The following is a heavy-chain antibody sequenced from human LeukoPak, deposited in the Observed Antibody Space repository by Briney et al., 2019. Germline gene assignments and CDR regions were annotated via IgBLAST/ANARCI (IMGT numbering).Heavy chain of an antibody. CDR3: AKYGSGQLWLLGWYFDF. D-gene: IGHD3-16*01. J-gene: IGHJ2*01. CDR2: ISDDGAST. Sequence: GGSLRLSCAASGYTFYNYAVTWVRQAPGKGLEWVSSISDDGASTHYADSVKGRFTISRDNSKNTVFLQMDSRRAEDTAVYFCAKYGSGQLWLLGWYFDFWGRGTLVSVSS. V-gene: IGHV3-23*01. CDR1: GYTFYNYA.